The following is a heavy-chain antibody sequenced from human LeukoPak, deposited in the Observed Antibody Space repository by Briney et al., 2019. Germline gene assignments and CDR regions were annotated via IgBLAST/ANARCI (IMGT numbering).Heavy chain of an antibody. CDR3: ARGPSYGEIDY. CDR1: GGTFSSYA. CDR2: ISAYNGNT. J-gene: IGHJ4*02. D-gene: IGHD4-17*01. Sequence: EASVKVSCKASGGTFSSYAISWVRQAPGQGLEWMGWISAYNGNTNYAQKLQGRVTMTTDTSTSTAYMELRSLRSDDTAVYYCARGPSYGEIDYWGQGTLVTVSS. V-gene: IGHV1-18*01.